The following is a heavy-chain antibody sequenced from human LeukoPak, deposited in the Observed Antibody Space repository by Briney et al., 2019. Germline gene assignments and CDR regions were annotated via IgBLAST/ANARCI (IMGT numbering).Heavy chain of an antibody. V-gene: IGHV1-8*01. J-gene: IGHJ3*02. Sequence: AASVKVSCKASGYTFTSYDINWVRQATGQGLEWMGWMNPNSGNTGYAQKFQGRVTMTRNTSISTAYMELSSLRSEDTAVYYCARGLYGNVWGSYGDDAFDIWGQGTMVTVSS. CDR3: ARGLYGNVWGSYGDDAFDI. CDR2: MNPNSGNT. D-gene: IGHD3-16*01. CDR1: GYTFTSYD.